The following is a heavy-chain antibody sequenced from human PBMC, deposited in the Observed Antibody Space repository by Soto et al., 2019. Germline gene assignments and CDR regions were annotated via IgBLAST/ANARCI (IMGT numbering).Heavy chain of an antibody. V-gene: IGHV4-59*08. CDR2: IYYSGST. CDR1: GGSISSYY. D-gene: IGHD6-6*01. J-gene: IGHJ6*03. Sequence: SETLSLTCTVSGGSISSYYWSWIRQPPGKGLEWIGYIYYSGSTNYNPSLKSRVTISVDTSKNQFSLKLSSVTAADTAVYYCARLCIAARPLYTYYYYMDVWGKGTTVTV. CDR3: ARLCIAARPLYTYYYYMDV.